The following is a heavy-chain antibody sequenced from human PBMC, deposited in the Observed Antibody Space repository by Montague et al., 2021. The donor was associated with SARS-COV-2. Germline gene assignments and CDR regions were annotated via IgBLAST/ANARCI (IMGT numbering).Heavy chain of an antibody. CDR1: GTSFSGYY. CDR2: INHGGST. CDR3: ARLRDGVVPSPILGVGPYYSYYYMDV. Sequence: SETLSLTCAVPGTSFSGYYWNWIRQPPGKGLEWIGEINHGGSTKYSPSLKGRLTISADTSKNQFSLKLTSVAAADTAVYYCARLRDGVVPSPILGVGPYYSYYYMDVWGGGTTVTVS. V-gene: IGHV4-34*01. D-gene: IGHD3-10*01. J-gene: IGHJ6*03.